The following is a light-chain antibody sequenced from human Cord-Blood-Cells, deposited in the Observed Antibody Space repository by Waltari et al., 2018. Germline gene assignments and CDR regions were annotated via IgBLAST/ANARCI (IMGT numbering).Light chain of an antibody. V-gene: IGLV2-14*01. CDR3: SSYTSSSTRV. CDR2: EVS. J-gene: IGLJ3*02. CDR1: SSDVGGHNY. Sequence: QSALTQPASVSGSPGQSITISCTGTSSDVGGHNYVSWYQQHPGKAPKLMIYEVSNRPSGVSNGFSGSKSGNTASLTISGLQAEDEADYYCSSYTSSSTRVFGGGTKLTVL.